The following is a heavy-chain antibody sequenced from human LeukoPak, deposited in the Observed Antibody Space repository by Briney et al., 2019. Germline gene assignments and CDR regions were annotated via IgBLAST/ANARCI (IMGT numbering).Heavy chain of an antibody. D-gene: IGHD1-14*01. CDR2: ISGSGGST. CDR3: ARYGPDGMDV. CDR1: GFTFSTYH. V-gene: IGHV3-23*01. Sequence: GGSLRLSCTASGFTFSTYHMHWVRQAPGKGLEWVAAISGSGGSTYYADSVKGRFTISRDNAKNSLYLQMNSLRAEDTAVYYCARYGPDGMDVWGQGTTVTVSS. J-gene: IGHJ6*02.